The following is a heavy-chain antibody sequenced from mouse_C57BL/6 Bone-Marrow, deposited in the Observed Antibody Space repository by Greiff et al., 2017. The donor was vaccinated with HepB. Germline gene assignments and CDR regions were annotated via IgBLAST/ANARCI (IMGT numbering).Heavy chain of an antibody. J-gene: IGHJ2*01. CDR3: ARRQLSLPFDY. V-gene: IGHV1-19*01. CDR2: INPYNGGT. D-gene: IGHD3-2*02. Sequence: VQLQQSGPVLVKPGASVKMSCKASGYTFTDYYMNWVKQSHGKSLEWIGVINPYNGGTSYNQKFKGKATLTVDKSSSTAYMELNSLTSEDSAVYYCARRQLSLPFDYWGQGTTLTVSS. CDR1: GYTFTDYY.